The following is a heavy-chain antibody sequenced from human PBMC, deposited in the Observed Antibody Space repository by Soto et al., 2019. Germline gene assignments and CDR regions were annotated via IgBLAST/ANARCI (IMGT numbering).Heavy chain of an antibody. Sequence: QVRLEESGPGLVKPSETLSLICSVSGGSVNNADYFWSWLRHHPENGLEWIGYIYYSGSTRSNPSFKTRATLSIDTSKKQFSLRLKSVTVADTAVYFGARDADYGGSRGGMDVWGRGTTVTVSS. CDR3: ARDADYGGSRGGMDV. J-gene: IGHJ6*02. CDR2: IYYSGST. D-gene: IGHD4-17*01. CDR1: GGSVNNADYF. V-gene: IGHV4-31*03.